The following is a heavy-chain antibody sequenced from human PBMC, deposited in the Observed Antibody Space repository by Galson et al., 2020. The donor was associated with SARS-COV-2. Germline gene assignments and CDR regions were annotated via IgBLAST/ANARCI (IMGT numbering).Heavy chain of an antibody. J-gene: IGHJ4*02. V-gene: IGHV3-30*04. CDR1: GFTFSSYA. D-gene: IGHD6-19*01. CDR2: ISYDGSNK. Sequence: GGSLRLSCAASGFTFSSYAMPWVRQAPGKGLEWVAVISYDGSNKYYADSVKGRFTISRDNSKNTLYLQMNSLRAEDTAVYYCARDSYSSGWYGGLFDYWGQGTLVTVSS. CDR3: ARDSYSSGWYGGLFDY.